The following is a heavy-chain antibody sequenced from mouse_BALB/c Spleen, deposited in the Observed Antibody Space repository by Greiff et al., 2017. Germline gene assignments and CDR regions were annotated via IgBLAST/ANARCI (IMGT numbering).Heavy chain of an antibody. CDR1: GFTFSSYG. CDR3: ASLPYAMDY. CDR2: ISSGGSYT. D-gene: IGHD2-10*01. Sequence: EVIVVESGGDLVKPGGSLKLSCAASGFTFSSYGMSWVRQTPDKRLEWVATISSGGSYTYYPDSVKGRFTISRDNAKNTLYLQMSSLKSEDTAMYYCASLPYAMDYWGQGTSVTVSS. J-gene: IGHJ4*01. V-gene: IGHV5-6*01.